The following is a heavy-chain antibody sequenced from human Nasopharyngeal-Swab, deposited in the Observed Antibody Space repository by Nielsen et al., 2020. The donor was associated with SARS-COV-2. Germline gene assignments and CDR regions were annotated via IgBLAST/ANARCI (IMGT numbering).Heavy chain of an antibody. CDR2: IYYSGST. CDR3: ARGAHSSSSGVGNWFDP. J-gene: IGHJ5*02. D-gene: IGHD6-6*01. V-gene: IGHV4-39*07. Sequence: WIRQPPGKGLEWIGSIYYSGSTYYNPSPKSRVTISVDTSKNQFSLKLSSVTAADTAVYYCARGAHSSSSGVGNWFDPWGRGTLVTVSS.